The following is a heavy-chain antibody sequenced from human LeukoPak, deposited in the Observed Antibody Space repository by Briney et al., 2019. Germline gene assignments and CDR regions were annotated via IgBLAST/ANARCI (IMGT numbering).Heavy chain of an antibody. CDR2: INPNSGGT. D-gene: IGHD1-26*01. V-gene: IGHV1-2*02. J-gene: IGHJ4*02. Sequence: GASVKVSCKASGYTFTGYYMHWVRQAPGQGLEWMGWINPNSGGTNYAQKFQGRVTMTRDTSVSTAYMELSRLRSDDTAVYYCARDRSGGYGGDYWGQGTLVTVSS. CDR3: ARDRSGGYGGDY. CDR1: GYTFTGYY.